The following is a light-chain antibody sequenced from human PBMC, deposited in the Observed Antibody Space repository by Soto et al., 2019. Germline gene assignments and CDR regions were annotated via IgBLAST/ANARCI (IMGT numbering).Light chain of an antibody. Sequence: DIQMTQSPSTLSASVGDRVTITCRASQSISIYLAWFQQKPGKAPKLLIYKASNLQSGAPSRFSGSGSGAEFTLTISSLQPDDSATYYCQQHNSYPYTFGQGTKLEIK. J-gene: IGKJ2*01. CDR2: KAS. V-gene: IGKV1-5*03. CDR3: QQHNSYPYT. CDR1: QSISIY.